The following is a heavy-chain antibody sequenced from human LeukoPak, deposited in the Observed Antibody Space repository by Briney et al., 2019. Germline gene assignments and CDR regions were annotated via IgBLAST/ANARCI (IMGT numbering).Heavy chain of an antibody. CDR2: IYHSGST. J-gene: IGHJ3*02. CDR3: ARSGGCTNGVCSKGAFDI. V-gene: IGHV4-38-2*02. D-gene: IGHD2-8*01. CDR1: GYSISSGYY. Sequence: SETLSLTCTVSGYSISSGYYWGWIRQPPGKGLEWIGSIYHSGSTYYNSSLKSRVTISVDTSKNQFSLKLSSVTAADTAVYYCARSGGCTNGVCSKGAFDIWGQGTMVTVSS.